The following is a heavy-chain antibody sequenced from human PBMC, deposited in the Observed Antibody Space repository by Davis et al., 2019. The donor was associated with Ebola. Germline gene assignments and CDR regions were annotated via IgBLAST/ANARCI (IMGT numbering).Heavy chain of an antibody. CDR3: ARSTYYYDSSGYWTNWFDP. J-gene: IGHJ5*02. CDR1: GGSISSYY. CDR2: INHSGST. V-gene: IGHV4-34*01. D-gene: IGHD3-22*01. Sequence: SETLSLTCTVSGGSISSYYWSWIRQPPGKGLEWIGEINHSGSTNYNPSLKSRVTISVDTSKNQFSLKLSSVTAADTAVYYCARSTYYYDSSGYWTNWFDPWGQGTLVTVSS.